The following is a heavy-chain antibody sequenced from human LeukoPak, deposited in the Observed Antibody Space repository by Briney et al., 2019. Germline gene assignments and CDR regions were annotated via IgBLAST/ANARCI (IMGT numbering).Heavy chain of an antibody. V-gene: IGHV1-2*02. CDR2: ISPNSGDT. Sequence: ASVKVSCKASGYSFSDYFVHWGRQAPGLGLEWMGWISPNSGDTNYAPKFQGRVTMTKDTSINTAYMDLTSLTSDDTAVYYCARVKWDDSSSWYFDYWGQGTLVTVSS. J-gene: IGHJ4*02. D-gene: IGHD6-13*01. CDR3: ARVKWDDSSSWYFDY. CDR1: GYSFSDYF.